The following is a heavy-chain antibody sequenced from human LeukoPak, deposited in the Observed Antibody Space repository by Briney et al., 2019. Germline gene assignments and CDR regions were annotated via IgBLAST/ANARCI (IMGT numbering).Heavy chain of an antibody. D-gene: IGHD2-15*01. J-gene: IGHJ5*02. CDR3: ARGCGDWFDP. Sequence: GGSLRLSCAASGFTFNSYWMHWVRQASGKGLVWVSRINSDESRTAYADSVKGRFSISRDNAKNTLYLQMNSLRAEDTAVYYCARGCGDWFDPWGQGTLVTVSS. CDR1: GFTFNSYW. CDR2: INSDESRT. V-gene: IGHV3-74*01.